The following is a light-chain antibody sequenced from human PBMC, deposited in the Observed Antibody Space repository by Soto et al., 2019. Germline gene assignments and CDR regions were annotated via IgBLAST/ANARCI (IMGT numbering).Light chain of an antibody. J-gene: IGKJ1*01. V-gene: IGKV1-5*03. CDR3: QQYSSLWT. Sequence: DIQMTQSPSPLSGSVGDRVTITCRASQTISSWLAWYQQKPGKAPKILIYKASTLKSGVPSRFSGSGSGTEFTLTINGLQPDDFATYYCQQYSSLWTLVPGTKVDIK. CDR2: KAS. CDR1: QTISSW.